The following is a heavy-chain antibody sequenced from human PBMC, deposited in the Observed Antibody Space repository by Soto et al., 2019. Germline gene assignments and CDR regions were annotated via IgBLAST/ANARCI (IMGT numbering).Heavy chain of an antibody. CDR3: ARDPGSGHYFDC. D-gene: IGHD2-15*01. Sequence: ASVKVSCKASGYTFISRALHWVRQAPGQRLEWMGWINPDNANTKYSQNFQGRVTFTRDTSATTAYMELSSLRSEDTAVYFCARDPGSGHYFDCWDKGTLGTVST. J-gene: IGHJ4*02. CDR1: GYTFISRA. V-gene: IGHV1-3*01. CDR2: INPDNANT.